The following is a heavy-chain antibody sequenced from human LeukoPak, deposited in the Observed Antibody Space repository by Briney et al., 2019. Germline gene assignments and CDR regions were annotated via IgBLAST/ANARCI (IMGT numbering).Heavy chain of an antibody. CDR3: ARGRGTAVAGYFDL. Sequence: SETLSLTCAVYGGSFSGYHWSWIRQPPGKGLEWIGEINHSGSTNYNPSLKSRVTISVDTSKNQFSLKLSSVTAADTAVYYCARGRGTAVAGYFDLWGRGTLVTVSS. J-gene: IGHJ2*01. CDR2: INHSGST. D-gene: IGHD6-19*01. CDR1: GGSFSGYH. V-gene: IGHV4-34*01.